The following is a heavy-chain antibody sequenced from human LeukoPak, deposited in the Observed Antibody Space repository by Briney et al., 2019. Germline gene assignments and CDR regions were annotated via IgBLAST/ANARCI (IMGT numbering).Heavy chain of an antibody. V-gene: IGHV3-7*04. D-gene: IGHD7-27*01. J-gene: IGHJ4*02. CDR2: IKQDGSEK. CDR1: GFTFSNYW. CDR3: ARATGVRYFDY. Sequence: GGSLRLSCAASGFTFSNYWMSWVRQAPGKGLDWVANIKQDGSEKNFVDSVKGRFTISGDNAKNSLYLQMNSLRAEDTAVYYCARATGVRYFDYWGQGTLVTVSS.